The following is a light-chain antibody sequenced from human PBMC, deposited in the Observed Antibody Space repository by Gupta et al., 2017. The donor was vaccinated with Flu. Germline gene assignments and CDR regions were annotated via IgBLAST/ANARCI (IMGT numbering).Light chain of an antibody. CDR3: SSYSSDTWV. CDR2: DGS. V-gene: IGLV2-14*03. J-gene: IGLJ3*02. CDR1: SSEGGGYNY. Sequence: AISNSWTGSSSEGGGYNYVSWYQQHPGKVPKVMIYDGSNRTAGGSDRCSGSKSGNTASLTISGVQDEDEDDYYCSSYSSDTWVFGGGTKLTVL.